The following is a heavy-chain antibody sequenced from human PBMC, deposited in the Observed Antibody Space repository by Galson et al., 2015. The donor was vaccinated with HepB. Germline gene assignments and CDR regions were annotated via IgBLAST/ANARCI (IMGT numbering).Heavy chain of an antibody. J-gene: IGHJ4*02. CDR3: GRDINPRQKWQVALRY. D-gene: IGHD6-19*01. Sequence: SLRLSCAASGFTFSSYGMHWVRQAPGKGLEWVAVIWYDGSNKYYADSVKGRFTISRDNSKNTLYLQMNSLRAEDTAVYYCGRDINPRQKWQVALRYWGQGTQVTVSS. CDR2: IWYDGSNK. CDR1: GFTFSSYG. V-gene: IGHV3-33*08.